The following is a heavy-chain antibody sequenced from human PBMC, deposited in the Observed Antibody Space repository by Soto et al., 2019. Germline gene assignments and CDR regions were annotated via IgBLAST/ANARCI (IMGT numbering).Heavy chain of an antibody. J-gene: IGHJ4*02. D-gene: IGHD3-10*01. CDR1: GYTFTSYG. Sequence: QVQLVQSGAEVKKPGASVKVSCKASGYTFTSYGISWVRQAPGQGLEWMGWISAYNGNTNYAQKLQGRVTMTTATNTITAYMELRSLADDDADVYSCAREYYQGSGPGYWGQGTLVTVSS. V-gene: IGHV1-18*01. CDR2: ISAYNGNT. CDR3: AREYYQGSGPGY.